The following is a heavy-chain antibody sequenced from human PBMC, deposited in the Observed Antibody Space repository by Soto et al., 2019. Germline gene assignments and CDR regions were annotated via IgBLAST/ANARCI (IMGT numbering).Heavy chain of an antibody. J-gene: IGHJ5*02. Sequence: SETLSLTCTVSGASISSYFWTWIRQPAGKGLDWIGRISTSGTTNYNPSLKSRVTMSVDTSKNHFSLNLSSVTAADTAVYYCAREAGPDRWFDPWGQGTLVTVS. CDR2: ISTSGTT. CDR3: AREAGPDRWFDP. CDR1: GASISSYF. V-gene: IGHV4-4*07. D-gene: IGHD6-19*01.